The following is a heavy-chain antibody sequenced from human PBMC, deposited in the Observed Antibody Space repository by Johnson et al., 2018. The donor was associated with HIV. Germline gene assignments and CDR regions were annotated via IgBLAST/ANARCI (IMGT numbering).Heavy chain of an antibody. V-gene: IGHV3-7*05. J-gene: IGHJ3*02. Sequence: VQLVESGGGLVQRRGGSLRPSCAAPGFTFRNYWMSWVRQAPGKGREWVANIKTDGSEKYYVDSVKGRFTIYRDNAKNSLYLQMNSLRAEDTAVYYCARDRSMGSYYLSDAFDIWGQGTMVTVSS. CDR1: GFTFRNYW. CDR3: ARDRSMGSYYLSDAFDI. CDR2: IKTDGSEK. D-gene: IGHD1-26*01.